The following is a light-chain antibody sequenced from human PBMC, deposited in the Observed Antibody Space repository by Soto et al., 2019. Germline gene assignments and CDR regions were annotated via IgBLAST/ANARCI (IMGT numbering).Light chain of an antibody. CDR2: GAS. V-gene: IGKV3-15*01. CDR1: QSVSTN. CDR3: QQYKNWPPLT. Sequence: EIELTQSPATLSVSPGERATFSCRASQSVSTNLAWYQQKPGQAPRLLIYGASTRATGIPARFSGGGSGTEFTLTISSLQSEDFAVYYCQQYKNWPPLTFGGGTKVDIK. J-gene: IGKJ4*01.